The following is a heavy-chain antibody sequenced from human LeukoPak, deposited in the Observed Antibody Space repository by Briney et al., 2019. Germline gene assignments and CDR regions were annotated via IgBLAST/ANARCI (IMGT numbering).Heavy chain of an antibody. CDR2: IYYSGST. CDR3: ARQTSSSGWYPFKWFDP. J-gene: IGHJ5*02. CDR1: GGSISDYY. V-gene: IGHV4-59*08. Sequence: SETLSLTCTVSGGSISDYYWSWIRQPPGKGREWIGYIYYSGSTNSNPSLKSRVTISVDTSKNQFSLKLSSVTAADTAVYYCARQTSSSGWYPFKWFDPWGQGTLVTVSS. D-gene: IGHD6-19*01.